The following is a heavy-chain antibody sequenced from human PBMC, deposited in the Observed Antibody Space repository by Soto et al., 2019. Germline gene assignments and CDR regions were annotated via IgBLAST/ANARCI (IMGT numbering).Heavy chain of an antibody. D-gene: IGHD6-25*01. CDR3: ASPFVEAASGGSDY. CDR1: GYSFASYS. Sequence: QVHLVQSGAEVKKPGASVKVSCKASGYSFASYSMHWVRQAPGQRLEWMGWIDADNGNSKYSQKFQGRVTITKNTSASTAYMELSSLRSEATSEYCCASPFVEAASGGSDYWGQGTLVTVAS. J-gene: IGHJ4*02. V-gene: IGHV1-3*01. CDR2: IDADNGNS.